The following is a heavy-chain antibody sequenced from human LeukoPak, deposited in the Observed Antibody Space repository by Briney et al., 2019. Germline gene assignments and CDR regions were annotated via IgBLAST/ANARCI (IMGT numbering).Heavy chain of an antibody. CDR2: ISYDGSNK. CDR3: AKPQNWNYVHYFDY. J-gene: IGHJ4*02. Sequence: PGRSLRLSCAASGFTFSSYAMHWVRQAPGKGLEWVAVISYDGSNKYYADSVKGRFTISRDNSKNTLYLQMNSLRAEDTAVYYCAKPQNWNYVHYFDYWGQGTLVTVSS. D-gene: IGHD1-7*01. V-gene: IGHV3-30-3*02. CDR1: GFTFSSYA.